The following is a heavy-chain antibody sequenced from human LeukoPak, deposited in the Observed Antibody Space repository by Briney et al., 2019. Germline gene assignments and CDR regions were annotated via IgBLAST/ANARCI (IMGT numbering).Heavy chain of an antibody. J-gene: IGHJ6*02. CDR2: IYSGGST. CDR1: GVTVSSNY. Sequence: GGSLRLSCAASGVTVSSNYMSWVRQAPGKGLEWVSVIYSGGSTNYADSVRGRFTISRDNSKNTLYLQMNSLRAEDTVVYYCARGRYEFSAGMDVWGQGTTVTVSS. D-gene: IGHD5-12*01. V-gene: IGHV3-53*01. CDR3: ARGRYEFSAGMDV.